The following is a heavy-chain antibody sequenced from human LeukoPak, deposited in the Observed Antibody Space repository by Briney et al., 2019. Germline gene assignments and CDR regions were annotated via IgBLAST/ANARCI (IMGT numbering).Heavy chain of an antibody. J-gene: IGHJ4*02. CDR3: ARDRDGYNYDDY. CDR1: GGSISSYY. D-gene: IGHD5-24*01. CDR2: IYYSGST. Sequence: SETLSLTCTVSGGSISSYYWSWIRQPPGKGLEWIGYIYYSGSTNYNPSLKSRVAISVDTSKNQFSLKLSSVTAADTAVYYCARDRDGYNYDDYWGQGTLVTVSS. V-gene: IGHV4-59*01.